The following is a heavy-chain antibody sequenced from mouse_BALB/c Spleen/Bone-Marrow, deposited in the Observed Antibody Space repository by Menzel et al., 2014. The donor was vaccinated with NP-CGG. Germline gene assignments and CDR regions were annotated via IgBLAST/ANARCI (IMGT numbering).Heavy chain of an antibody. D-gene: IGHD2-2*01. CDR3: AGGWLPSYAMDY. CDR2: IDPANGNT. Sequence: VQLQQSGAELVKPGASVKLSCTASGFNIKDTYMHWVKQRPEQGLEWIGRIDPANGNTKYDPKFQGKATITAVTSSNTAYLQLSSLTSEDTAVYYCAGGWLPSYAMDYWGQGTSVTVSS. CDR1: GFNIKDTY. J-gene: IGHJ4*01. V-gene: IGHV14-3*02.